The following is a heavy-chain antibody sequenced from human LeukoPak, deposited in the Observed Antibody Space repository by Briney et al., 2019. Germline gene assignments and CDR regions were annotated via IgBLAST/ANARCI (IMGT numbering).Heavy chain of an antibody. J-gene: IGHJ4*02. CDR2: INPSAGST. D-gene: IGHD3-10*01. V-gene: IGHV1-46*01. Sequence: ASVKVSCKASGYTFTSKFIHWVRQAPGQGLEWMGIINPSAGSTNFPQKFQGRVTMTRDTSTSTVYMELSRLRSDDTAVYYCARGRIYYGDYWGQGTLVTVSS. CDR3: ARGRIYYGDY. CDR1: GYTFTSKF.